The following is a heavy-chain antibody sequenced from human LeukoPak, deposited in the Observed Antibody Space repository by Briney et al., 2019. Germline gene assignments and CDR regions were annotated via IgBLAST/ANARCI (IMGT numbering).Heavy chain of an antibody. CDR3: AKIPVSYSSGWSNFDY. Sequence: GGSLRLSCAASGFTFSSYAMSWVRQTPRTGLEWVSGIGDNGGNTYYADSVKGRFTISRDKSKNTLFLQMNSLRAEDTAVYYCAKIPVSYSSGWSNFDYWGQGTLVTVSS. CDR1: GFTFSSYA. J-gene: IGHJ4*02. D-gene: IGHD6-19*01. V-gene: IGHV3-23*01. CDR2: IGDNGGNT.